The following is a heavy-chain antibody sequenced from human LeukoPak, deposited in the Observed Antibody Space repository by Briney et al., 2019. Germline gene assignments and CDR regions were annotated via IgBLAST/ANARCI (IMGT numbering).Heavy chain of an antibody. V-gene: IGHV3-66*02. CDR2: IYSGGST. Sequence: GGSLRLSCAASGFTVSSNYMSWVRQAPGKGLEWVSVIYSGGSTYYADSVKGRFTISRDNSKNTLYLQMNSLRAEDTAVYYCARDSACSSTSCYPHFDYWGQGTLVTVSS. CDR3: ARDSACSSTSCYPHFDY. J-gene: IGHJ4*02. CDR1: GFTVSSNY. D-gene: IGHD2-2*01.